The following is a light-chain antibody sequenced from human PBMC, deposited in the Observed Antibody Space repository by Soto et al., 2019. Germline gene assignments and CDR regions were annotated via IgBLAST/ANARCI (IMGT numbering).Light chain of an antibody. Sequence: SYELTQPPSVSVAPGQTARITCGGNNIGSESVHWYQKKPGQAPVLVVYDDSDRPSGIPERFSGSNSGNMATLTISRVEAGDEADYYCQVWDRSSDHRGVFGGGTKLTVL. J-gene: IGLJ2*01. CDR2: DDS. V-gene: IGLV3-21*02. CDR3: QVWDRSSDHRGV. CDR1: NIGSES.